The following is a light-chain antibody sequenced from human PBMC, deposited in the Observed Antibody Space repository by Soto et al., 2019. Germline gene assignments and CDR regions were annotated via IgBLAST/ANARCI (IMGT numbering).Light chain of an antibody. CDR3: QRDCTTART. CDR2: WAS. J-gene: IGKJ1*01. Sequence: DIVMTQSPDSLAVSLGERATITCKSSPTVLDSSKNKDCLSWYQQKPGQPPKLLLYWASTREFGVPDRFSGSGSGTDFTLTISSLQTEDVALYSGQRDCTTARTFGHGTKVEI. V-gene: IGKV4-1*01. CDR1: PTVLDSSKNKDC.